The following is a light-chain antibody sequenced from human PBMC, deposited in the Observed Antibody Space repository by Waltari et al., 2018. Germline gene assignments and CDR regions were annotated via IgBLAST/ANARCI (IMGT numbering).Light chain of an antibody. J-gene: IGLJ2*01. CDR1: SSNIGAGYD. CDR2: GNS. V-gene: IGLV1-40*01. CDR3: QSYDSSLSGEV. Sequence: QSVLTPPPSVSGAPGPRVTISCTGSSSNIGAGYDVQWYQQLPGTAPKLLIYGNSNRPSGVPDRFSGSKSGTSASLAITGLQAEDEADYYCQSYDSSLSGEVFGGGTKLTVL.